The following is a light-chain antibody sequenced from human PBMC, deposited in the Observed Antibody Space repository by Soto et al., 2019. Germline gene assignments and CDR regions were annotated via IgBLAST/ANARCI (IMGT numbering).Light chain of an antibody. CDR2: LNSDGTH. CDR3: QTWGTGIRV. Sequence: QLVLTQSPSASASLGASVKLTCTLNSGHSYYAIAWHQQQPEKGPRFLMKLNSDGTHNKGDGIPDRFSGSSSGAERYLTISSLRSEDEADYYCQTWGTGIRVFGGGTKLTVL. CDR1: SGHSYYA. V-gene: IGLV4-69*01. J-gene: IGLJ3*02.